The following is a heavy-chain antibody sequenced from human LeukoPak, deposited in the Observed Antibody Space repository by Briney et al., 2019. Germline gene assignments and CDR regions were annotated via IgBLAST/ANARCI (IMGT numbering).Heavy chain of an antibody. CDR1: VCTFTTYG. V-gene: IGHV1-18*01. D-gene: IGHD3-22*01. J-gene: IGHJ3*02. Sequence: ASVKVSCKTSVCTFTTYGIAWVRQAPGQGLEWMEWISAANGKTHLAQNLQGRVTMPTDTSTTTAFMELRSLRSDDTAVYYCARTYFYDSNFNALDIWGQGRMVTVSS. CDR3: ARTYFYDSNFNALDI. CDR2: ISAANGKT.